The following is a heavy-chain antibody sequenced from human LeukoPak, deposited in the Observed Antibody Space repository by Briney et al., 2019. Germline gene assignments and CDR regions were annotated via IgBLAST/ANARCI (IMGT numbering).Heavy chain of an antibody. V-gene: IGHV3-7*03. D-gene: IGHD6-13*01. CDR3: ARTAGTFDY. Sequence: GGSLRLSCAASGFTFSGFGMHWVRQAPGKGLEWVANIKQDGSERYYVDSVKGRFTISRDNAKNSLYLQMNSLRAEDTAVYYCARTAGTFDYWGQGTLVTVSS. CDR1: GFTFSGFG. J-gene: IGHJ4*02. CDR2: IKQDGSER.